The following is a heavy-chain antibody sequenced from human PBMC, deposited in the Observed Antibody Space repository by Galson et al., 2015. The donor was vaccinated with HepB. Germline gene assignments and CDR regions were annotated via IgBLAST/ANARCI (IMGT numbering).Heavy chain of an antibody. Sequence: SVKVSCKASGGTFSSYAISWVRQAPGQGLEWMGGIIPIFGTANYAQKFQGRVTITADESTSTAYMELSSLRSEDTAVYYCAIQVRELERPFDYWGQGTLVTVSS. D-gene: IGHD1-1*01. V-gene: IGHV1-69*13. CDR1: GGTFSSYA. CDR2: IIPIFGTA. J-gene: IGHJ4*02. CDR3: AIQVRELERPFDY.